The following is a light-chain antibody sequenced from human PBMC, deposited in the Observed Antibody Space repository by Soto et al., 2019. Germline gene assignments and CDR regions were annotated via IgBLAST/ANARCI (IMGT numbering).Light chain of an antibody. CDR2: DAS. V-gene: IGKV1-5*01. J-gene: IGKJ2*01. Sequence: IQMTQSPSTLSASVGDRVTITCRASQSVSSWLAWYQQKPGKVPKLLIYDASTLESGVPSTFGGSGSGTEFTLTISSLQPEDFATYFCQQYNSYPYTLGQGTKLEI. CDR3: QQYNSYPYT. CDR1: QSVSSW.